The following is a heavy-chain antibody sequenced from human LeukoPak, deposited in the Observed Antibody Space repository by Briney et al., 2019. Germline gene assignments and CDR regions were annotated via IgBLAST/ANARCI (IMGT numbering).Heavy chain of an antibody. D-gene: IGHD3-10*01. V-gene: IGHV1-2*02. J-gene: IGHJ4*02. CDR2: INPNSGGT. CDR1: GYTFTGYY. CDR3: ARVQWGSGSYYIDY. Sequence: VASVKVSCKASGYTFTGYYMHWVRQAPGQGLEWMGWINPNSGGTNYAQKFQGRVTMTRDTSISTAYMELSRLRSDDTAVYYCARVQWGSGSYYIDYWGQGTLVTVSS.